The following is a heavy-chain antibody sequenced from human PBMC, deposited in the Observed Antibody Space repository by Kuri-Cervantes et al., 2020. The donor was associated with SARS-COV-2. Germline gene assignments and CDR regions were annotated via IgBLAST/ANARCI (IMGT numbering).Heavy chain of an antibody. D-gene: IGHD5-18*01. J-gene: IGHJ4*02. CDR3: ARVVFDTAMVYFDY. V-gene: IGHV3-30-3*01. CDR1: GFTFGGYA. Sequence: GESLKISCAASGFTFGGYAMHWVRQAPGKGLEWVAVISYDGSNKYYADTVKGRFTISRDNSKNTMYVQMNSLRAEDPAVYYCARVVFDTAMVYFDYWGQGTLVTVSS. CDR2: ISYDGSNK.